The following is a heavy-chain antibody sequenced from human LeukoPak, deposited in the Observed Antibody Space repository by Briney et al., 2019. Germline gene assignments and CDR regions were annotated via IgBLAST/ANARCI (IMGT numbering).Heavy chain of an antibody. D-gene: IGHD1-26*01. CDR3: ARGPPTTPDY. CDR2: IYAGNGNT. V-gene: IGHV1-3*01. Sequence: EASVKVSCKASGYTFSSYAMHWVRQAPGQRLEWMGWIYAGNGNTKYSQKFQGRVTITRDTSASTAYMELSSLRSEDTAVYYCARGPPTTPDYWGQGTLVTVSS. J-gene: IGHJ4*02. CDR1: GYTFSSYA.